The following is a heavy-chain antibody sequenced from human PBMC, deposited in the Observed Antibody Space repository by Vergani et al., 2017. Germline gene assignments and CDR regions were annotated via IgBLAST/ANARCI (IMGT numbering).Heavy chain of an antibody. CDR1: NDSIGRDYF. D-gene: IGHD2-21*02. CDR2: IYHVGMT. V-gene: IGHV4-38-2*02. J-gene: IGHJ3*02. CDR3: ARNPYCGGDCYSDAFDI. Sequence: QVHLQESGPGLVKPSETLSLTCSVSNDSIGRDYFWGWIRRSPGKGLEYIASIYHVGMTYYNPSLKSRATISVDTSKNQFSLKLSSVTAADTAVYYCARNPYCGGDCYSDAFDIWGQGTMVTVSS.